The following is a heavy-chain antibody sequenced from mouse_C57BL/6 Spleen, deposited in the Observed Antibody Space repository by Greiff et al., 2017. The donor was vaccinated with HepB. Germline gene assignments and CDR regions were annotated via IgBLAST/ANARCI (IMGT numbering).Heavy chain of an antibody. CDR1: GYTFTGYW. D-gene: IGHD1-1*01. Sequence: QVQLQQSGAELMKPGASVKLSCKATGYTFTGYWIEWVKQRPGHGLEWIGEILPGSGSTNYNEKFKGKATSTADTSSNTAYMQLSSLTTEDSAIYYCARGDITTVVATGDFDYWGQGTTLTVSS. V-gene: IGHV1-9*01. CDR3: ARGDITTVVATGDFDY. CDR2: ILPGSGST. J-gene: IGHJ2*01.